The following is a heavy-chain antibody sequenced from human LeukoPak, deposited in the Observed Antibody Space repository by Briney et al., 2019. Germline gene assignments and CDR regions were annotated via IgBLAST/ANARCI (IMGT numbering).Heavy chain of an antibody. J-gene: IGHJ4*02. CDR1: GFTFSSFP. V-gene: IGHV3-64*01. D-gene: IGHD3-10*01. CDR2: ISSTGETS. CDR3: ARVMSGSGSKYFDY. Sequence: PGGSLRLYCAASGFTFSSFPMHWVRQVPGKGLEYVSAISSTGETSYYANSVKDRFTTSRDNSKNTLYLQMGSLRAEDMAVYYCARVMSGSGSKYFDYWGQGTLVTVSS.